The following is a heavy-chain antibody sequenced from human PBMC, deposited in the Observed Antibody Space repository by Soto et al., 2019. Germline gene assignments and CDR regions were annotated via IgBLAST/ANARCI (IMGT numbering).Heavy chain of an antibody. CDR2: IYYSGST. Sequence: PSETLSLTCTVSGGSISSSSYYWGWIRQPPGKGLEWIGSIYYSGSTYYNPSLKSQVTKSVDTSKNKFSLKLSSVTAADTVVYYCARHIVVVTARYFDYWGQGTLVTVSS. V-gene: IGHV4-39*01. CDR1: GGSISSSSYY. D-gene: IGHD2-21*02. CDR3: ARHIVVVTARYFDY. J-gene: IGHJ4*02.